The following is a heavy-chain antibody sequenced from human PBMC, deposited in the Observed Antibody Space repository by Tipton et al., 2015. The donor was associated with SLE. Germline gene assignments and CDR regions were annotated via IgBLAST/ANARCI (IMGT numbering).Heavy chain of an antibody. V-gene: IGHV4-34*01. CDR3: ARGVVVAAGWFDP. J-gene: IGHJ5*02. CDR2: INHSGST. D-gene: IGHD2-15*01. Sequence: TLSLTCTVSGGSISSYYWSWIRQPPGKGLEWIGEINHSGSTNYNPSLKSRVTISVDTSKNQFSLKLSSVTAADTAVYYCARGVVVAAGWFDPWGQGTLVTVSS. CDR1: GGSISSYY.